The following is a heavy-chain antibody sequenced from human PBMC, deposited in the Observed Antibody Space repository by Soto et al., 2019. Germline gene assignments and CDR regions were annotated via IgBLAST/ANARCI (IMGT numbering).Heavy chain of an antibody. V-gene: IGHV1-24*01. CDR1: GYTLTELS. Sequence: QVQRVQSGAEVKKPGASVKVSCKVSGYTLTELSMHWVRQAPGKGLEWMGGFDPEDGETIYAQKFQGRVTMTEDTYTDTAYMELSSLRSEDTAVYYCATDRGAAYYRKGTFDYWGQGTLVTVSA. CDR2: FDPEDGET. CDR3: ATDRGAAYYRKGTFDY. J-gene: IGHJ4*02. D-gene: IGHD3-22*01.